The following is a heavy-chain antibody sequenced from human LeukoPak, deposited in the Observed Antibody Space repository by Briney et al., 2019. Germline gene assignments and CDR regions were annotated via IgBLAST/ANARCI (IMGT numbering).Heavy chain of an antibody. D-gene: IGHD2-2*01. V-gene: IGHV3-30*18. J-gene: IGHJ6*02. CDR1: GFTFSDHY. CDR2: ISYDGSNK. CDR3: AKDRLYCSSTSCYYYYYGMDV. Sequence: GGSLRLSCAASGFTFSDHYMDWVRQAPGKGLEWVAVISYDGSNKYYADSVKGRFTISRDNSKNTLYLQMNSLRAEDTAVYYCAKDRLYCSSTSCYYYYYGMDVWGQGTTVTVSS.